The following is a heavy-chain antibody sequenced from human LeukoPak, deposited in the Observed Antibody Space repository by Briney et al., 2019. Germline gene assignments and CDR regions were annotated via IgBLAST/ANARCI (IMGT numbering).Heavy chain of an antibody. CDR2: INPNSGGT. CDR3: ARAGYCSSTSCYSWFDP. CDR1: GYTFTGYY. J-gene: IGHJ5*02. Sequence: ASVKVSCKASGYTFTGYYMHWERQAPGQGLEWMGWINPNSGGTNYAQKFQGRVTMTRDTSISTAYMELSRLRSDDTAVYYCARAGYCSSTSCYSWFDPWGQGTLVTVSS. V-gene: IGHV1-2*02. D-gene: IGHD2-2*02.